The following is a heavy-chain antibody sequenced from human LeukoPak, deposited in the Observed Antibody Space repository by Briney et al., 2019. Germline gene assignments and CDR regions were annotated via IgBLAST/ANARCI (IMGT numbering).Heavy chain of an antibody. CDR2: IYSGGNT. Sequence: PGGSLRLSCAASGFTVSINYMSWVRQTPGKGLEWVSVIYSGGNTYYADSVKGRFTISRDNSKNTLYLQMNSLRAEDTAVYYCARDSIAVAGRDYWGQGTLVTVSS. CDR1: GFTVSINY. J-gene: IGHJ4*02. V-gene: IGHV3-53*01. D-gene: IGHD6-19*01. CDR3: ARDSIAVAGRDY.